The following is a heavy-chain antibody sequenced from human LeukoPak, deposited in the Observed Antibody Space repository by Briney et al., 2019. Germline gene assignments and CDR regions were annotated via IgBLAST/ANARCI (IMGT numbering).Heavy chain of an antibody. V-gene: IGHV3-33*06. CDR2: ICYDGSNK. CDR1: GFTFSSYG. CDR3: AKETQWELLSFDY. Sequence: PGGSLRLSCAASGFTFSSYGMHWVRQAPARGLEWVAAICYDGSNKYYADSVKGRFTISRDNSKNTQYLQMNSLRAEDTAVYYCAKETQWELLSFDYWGQGHLVTVSA. D-gene: IGHD1-26*01. J-gene: IGHJ4*02.